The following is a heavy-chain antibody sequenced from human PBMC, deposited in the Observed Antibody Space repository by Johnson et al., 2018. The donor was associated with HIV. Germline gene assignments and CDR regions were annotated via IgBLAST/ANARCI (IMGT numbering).Heavy chain of an antibody. CDR3: AKAGNGDAFDI. CDR2: ISYAGSNK. CDR1: GFTFSSYG. Sequence: QVQLVESGGGVVQPGRSLRLSCAASGFTFSSYGMHWVRQAPGKGLEWVAVISYAGSNKYYADSVKGRFTISRDNSKNTLYLQMNSLRAEDTAVYYCAKAGNGDAFDIWGQGTMVTVSS. J-gene: IGHJ3*02. D-gene: IGHD4-23*01. V-gene: IGHV3-30*18.